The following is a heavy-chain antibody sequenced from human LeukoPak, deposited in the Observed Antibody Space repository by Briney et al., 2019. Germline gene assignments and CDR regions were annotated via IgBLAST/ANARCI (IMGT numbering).Heavy chain of an antibody. Sequence: PGGSLRLSCAASGFTFDDYAMHWVRQAPGKGLEWVSGIGWNSGSIGYADSVKGRFTISRDNAKNSLYLQMNSLRAEDTALYYCAKDNSYYDSSGYYSYYFDYWGQGTLVTVSS. V-gene: IGHV3-9*01. J-gene: IGHJ4*02. D-gene: IGHD3-22*01. CDR3: AKDNSYYDSSGYYSYYFDY. CDR2: IGWNSGSI. CDR1: GFTFDDYA.